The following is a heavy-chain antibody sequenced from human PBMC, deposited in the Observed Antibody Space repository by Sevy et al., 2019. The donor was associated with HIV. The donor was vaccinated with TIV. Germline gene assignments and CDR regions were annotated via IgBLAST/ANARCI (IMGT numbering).Heavy chain of an antibody. Sequence: GSLRLSCAASGFNFRTYSMNWVRQAPGKGLEWLSSISDDSRYIYYSDSVKGRFTISRANAKNLLFLQMNNLRVEDTVIYYCARDFTIFGVVSGIDYWGQGNLVTVSS. CDR2: ISDDSRYI. CDR3: ARDFTIFGVVSGIDY. J-gene: IGHJ4*01. V-gene: IGHV3-21*04. CDR1: GFNFRTYS. D-gene: IGHD3-3*01.